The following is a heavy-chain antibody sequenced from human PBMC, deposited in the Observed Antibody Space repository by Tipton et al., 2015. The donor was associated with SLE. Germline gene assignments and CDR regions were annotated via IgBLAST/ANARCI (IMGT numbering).Heavy chain of an antibody. D-gene: IGHD2-2*01. Sequence: SLRLSCAVSGFTSSSDVLNWVRQAPGKGLEWVSGIYGGGSTYYAESVKGRFSISKDSSMKTLYLQMNSLRVEDSAVYYCAQDYSCTSTSCSGFEYWGQGTRVTVSS. J-gene: IGHJ4*02. V-gene: IGHV3-23*03. CDR3: AQDYSCTSTSCSGFEY. CDR1: GFTSSSDV. CDR2: IYGGGST.